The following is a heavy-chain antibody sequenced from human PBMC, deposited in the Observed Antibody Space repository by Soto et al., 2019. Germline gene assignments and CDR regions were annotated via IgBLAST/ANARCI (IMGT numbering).Heavy chain of an antibody. J-gene: IGHJ4*02. Sequence: QVQLQESGPGLVKPSETLSLTCTVSGGSISSYYWSWIRQPPGKGLEWIGYIYYSGSTNYNPSLKSRVTLSVGTSKNQFSLKLSSVTAADTAVYYCARVVGLHRSQVSQWLALYYFDYWGQGTLVTVSS. CDR3: ARVVGLHRSQVSQWLALYYFDY. CDR2: IYYSGST. CDR1: GGSISSYY. D-gene: IGHD6-19*01. V-gene: IGHV4-59*01.